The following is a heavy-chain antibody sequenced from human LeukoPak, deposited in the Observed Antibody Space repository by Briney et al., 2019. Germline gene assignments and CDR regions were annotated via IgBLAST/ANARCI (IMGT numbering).Heavy chain of an antibody. CDR1: GGSISSYY. CDR3: ARHRDKQLWFDVGAFDI. J-gene: IGHJ3*02. CDR2: IYTSGST. D-gene: IGHD5-18*01. V-gene: IGHV4-4*07. Sequence: PSETLSLTCTVSGGSISSYYWSWIRQPAGKGLEWIGRIYTSGSTNYNPSLKSRVTMSVDTSKNQFSLKLSSVTAADTAVYYCARHRDKQLWFDVGAFDIWGQGTMVTVSS.